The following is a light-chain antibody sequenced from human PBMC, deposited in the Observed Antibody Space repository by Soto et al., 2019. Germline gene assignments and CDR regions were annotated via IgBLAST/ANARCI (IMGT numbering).Light chain of an antibody. CDR1: QSVSSK. V-gene: IGKV3-15*01. Sequence: EIVMTQSPATLSVSPGERVTLSCRASQSVSSKLAWYQQKPGQTPRLLIYGASTRATGVPARFSGSGSETEFTLTFSSLQSEDFAVYYCQQYNNWPLTFGGGTKVEIK. CDR3: QQYNNWPLT. CDR2: GAS. J-gene: IGKJ4*01.